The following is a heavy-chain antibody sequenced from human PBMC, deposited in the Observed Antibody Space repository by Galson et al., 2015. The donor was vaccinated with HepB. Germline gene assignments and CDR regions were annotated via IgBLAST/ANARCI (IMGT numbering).Heavy chain of an antibody. V-gene: IGHV1-69*13. CDR2: IIALFGTA. CDR3: ARITDNYGMDV. J-gene: IGHJ6*02. Sequence: SVKVSCKASGGALSTYVLSWVRQAPGQGLEWMGGIIALFGTANNAQEFQGRVTITADESTSTAYMELSSLRSGDTAVYYCARITDNYGMDVWGQGTMVTVSS. CDR1: GGALSTYV.